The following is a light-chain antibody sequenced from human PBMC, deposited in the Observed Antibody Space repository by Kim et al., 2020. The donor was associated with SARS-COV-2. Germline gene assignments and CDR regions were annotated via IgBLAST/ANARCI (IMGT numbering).Light chain of an antibody. CDR3: MQGTYWPT. CDR1: QSLVSRSGNAY. Sequence: PASKAGTSGQSLVSRSGNAYLTWIRQRRRQSPWRLSYEVSTRDSGVPDRFRGSRSGTSLTLEISSVEAEDVGVYYCMQGTYWPTFVQGTQVDIK. V-gene: IGKV2-30*01. CDR2: EVS. J-gene: IGKJ1*01.